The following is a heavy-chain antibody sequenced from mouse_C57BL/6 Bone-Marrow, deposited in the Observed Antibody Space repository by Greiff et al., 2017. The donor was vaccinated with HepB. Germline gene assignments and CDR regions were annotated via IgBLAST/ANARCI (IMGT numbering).Heavy chain of an antibody. D-gene: IGHD1-1*01. V-gene: IGHV2-2*01. J-gene: IGHJ4*01. CDR2: IWSGGST. Sequence: VQGVESGPGLVQPSQSLSITCTVSGFSLTSYGVHWVRQSPGKGLEWLGVIWSGGSTDYNAAFISRLSISKDNSKSQVFFKMNRLQADDTAIYYCAREGYGSSYVNYYAMDYWGQGTSVTVSS. CDR3: AREGYGSSYVNYYAMDY. CDR1: GFSLTSYG.